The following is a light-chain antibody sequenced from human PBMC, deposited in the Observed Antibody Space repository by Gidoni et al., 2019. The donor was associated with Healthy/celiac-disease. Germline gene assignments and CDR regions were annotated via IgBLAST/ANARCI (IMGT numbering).Light chain of an antibody. Sequence: DIQMTPSPSSLSASVGDRVTITCQASQDISNYLNWYQQKPGKAPKLLIYDASNLETGGPSRFSGSGSGTDFTFTISSLQPEDIATYYCQQYDNRLPITFGQGTRLEIK. CDR2: DAS. V-gene: IGKV1-33*01. CDR1: QDISNY. CDR3: QQYDNRLPIT. J-gene: IGKJ5*01.